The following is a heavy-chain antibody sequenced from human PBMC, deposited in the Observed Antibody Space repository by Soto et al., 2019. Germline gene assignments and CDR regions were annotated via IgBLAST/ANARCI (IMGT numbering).Heavy chain of an antibody. CDR1: GFTFSSYW. CDR2: IKQDGSEK. J-gene: IGHJ6*03. Sequence: HPGGSLRLSCAASGFTFSSYWMSWVRQAPGKGLEWVANIKQDGSEKYYVDSVKGRFTISRDNAKNSLYLQMNSLRAEDTAVYYCAREGGEHCSSTSCYAKPAHYYYYYYYMDVWGKGTTVTVSS. V-gene: IGHV3-7*01. CDR3: AREGGEHCSSTSCYAKPAHYYYYYYYMDV. D-gene: IGHD2-2*01.